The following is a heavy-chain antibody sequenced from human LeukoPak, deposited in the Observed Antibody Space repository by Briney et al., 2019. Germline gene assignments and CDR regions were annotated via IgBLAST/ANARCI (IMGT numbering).Heavy chain of an antibody. J-gene: IGHJ4*02. CDR2: IDNDGGST. D-gene: IGHD3-16*01. CDR3: ARSSFPYYFDY. Sequence: GGSLKLSCAASGFTFHSYWMDWVRQAPGKGLVWVSRIDNDGGSTTYADSVKGRFTISRDNAKNTLYLQMNSVRAEDTAVYYCARSSFPYYFDYWGQGTLVTVSS. CDR1: GFTFHSYW. V-gene: IGHV3-74*01.